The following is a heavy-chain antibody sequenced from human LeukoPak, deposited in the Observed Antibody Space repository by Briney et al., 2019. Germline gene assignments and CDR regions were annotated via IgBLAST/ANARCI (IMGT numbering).Heavy chain of an antibody. V-gene: IGHV3-7*01. D-gene: IGHD3-16*01. CDR2: MNQDGSEK. Sequence: GGSLRLSCAASGFTFSDSWMSWVRQAPGKGLEWVANMNQDGSEKDYVDSVKGRFTISRDNARNSLYLQMGSLRAEDTAVYYCAAYTHWVAGDVWGQGTTVTVSS. CDR1: GFTFSDSW. J-gene: IGHJ6*02. CDR3: AAYTHWVAGDV.